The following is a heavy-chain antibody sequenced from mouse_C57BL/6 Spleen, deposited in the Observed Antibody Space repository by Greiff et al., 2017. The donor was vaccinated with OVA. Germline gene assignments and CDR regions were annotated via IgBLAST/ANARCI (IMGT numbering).Heavy chain of an antibody. CDR1: GYAFSSYW. Sequence: VQLQQSGAELVKPGASVKISCKASGYAFSSYWMNWVKQRPGKGLEWIGQIYPGDGDTNYNGKFKGKATLTADKSSSTAYMQLSSLTSEDSAVYFCARQLTGTIYAMDYWGQGTSVTVSS. CDR3: ARQLTGTIYAMDY. J-gene: IGHJ4*01. CDR2: IYPGDGDT. D-gene: IGHD4-1*01. V-gene: IGHV1-80*01.